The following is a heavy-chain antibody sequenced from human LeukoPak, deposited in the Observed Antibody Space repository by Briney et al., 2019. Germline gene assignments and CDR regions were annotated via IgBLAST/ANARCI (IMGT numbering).Heavy chain of an antibody. J-gene: IGHJ4*02. CDR3: TQGGELMNY. Sequence: SETLSLTCTVSGGSVSSGNYYWTWIRQPAGKGLEWIGRIYTSGSTNYNPSLKSRVTVSIDASKNQFSLRLNSVTAADTAVYYCTQGGELMNYWGQGTLVTVSS. V-gene: IGHV4-61*02. CDR1: GGSVSSGNYY. D-gene: IGHD1-26*01. CDR2: IYTSGST.